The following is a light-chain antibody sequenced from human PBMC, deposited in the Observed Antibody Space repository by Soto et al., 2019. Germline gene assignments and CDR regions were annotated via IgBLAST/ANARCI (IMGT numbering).Light chain of an antibody. CDR3: FSYTSSTAYV. J-gene: IGLJ1*01. CDR1: SSDVGGYKY. Sequence: QSVLTQPASVSGSPGQSITISRTGTSSDVGGYKYVSWYQLHPGKAPKLMIYEVSNRPSGISNRFSASKSGNTASLTISGLQAEDEADYYCFSYTSSTAYVFGTGTKVTVL. V-gene: IGLV2-14*01. CDR2: EVS.